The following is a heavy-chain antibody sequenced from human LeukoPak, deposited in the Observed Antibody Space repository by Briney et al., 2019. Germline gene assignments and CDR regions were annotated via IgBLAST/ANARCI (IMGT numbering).Heavy chain of an antibody. CDR2: IIPIFGTA. D-gene: IGHD3-3*01. V-gene: IGHV1-69*05. Sequence: SVKVSCKASGGTFSSYAISWVRQAPGQGLEWMGRIIPIFGTANYAQKFQGRVTITTDESTSTAYMELSSLRSEGTAVYYCARVTDFWSGKGADFGYWGQGTLVTVSS. CDR3: ARVTDFWSGKGADFGY. J-gene: IGHJ4*02. CDR1: GGTFSSYA.